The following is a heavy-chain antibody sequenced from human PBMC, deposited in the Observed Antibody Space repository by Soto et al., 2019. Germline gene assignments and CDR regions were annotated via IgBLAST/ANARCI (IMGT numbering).Heavy chain of an antibody. V-gene: IGHV4-31*03. D-gene: IGHD3-10*01. CDR2: IYNSGST. CDR3: ARGITMVRGVIHTPYFDY. J-gene: IGHJ4*02. CDR1: GGSINSGGYY. Sequence: QVQLQESGPGLVKPSQTLSLTCTVSGGSINSGGYYWSWIRQYPGKGLEWIGYIYNSGSTYYNPSLNSRVTIAVATSKNQFSLKLRSVTAADTAVYCCARGITMVRGVIHTPYFDYWGQGTLVTVSS.